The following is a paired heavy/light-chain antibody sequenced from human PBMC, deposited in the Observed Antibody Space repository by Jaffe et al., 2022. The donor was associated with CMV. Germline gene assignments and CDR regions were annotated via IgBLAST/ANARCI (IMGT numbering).Heavy chain of an antibody. J-gene: IGHJ6*02. D-gene: IGHD3-10*01. CDR3: AREGRGGLWFGEPPFNYYYGMDV. CDR1: GFTFSSYG. V-gene: IGHV3-33*01. CDR2: IWYDGSNK. Sequence: QVQLVESGGGVVQPGRSLRLSCAASGFTFSSYGMHWVRQAPGKGLEWVAVIWYDGSNKYYADSVKGRFTISRDNSKNTLYLQMNSLRAEDTAVYYCAREGRGGLWFGEPPFNYYYGMDVWGQGTTVTVSS.
Light chain of an antibody. Sequence: DIQMTQSPSSLSASVGDRVTITCRASQSISSYLNWYQQKPGKAPKLLIYAASSLQSGVPSRFSGSGSGTDFTLTISSLQPEDFATYYCQQSYSTTWTFGQGTKVEIK. CDR3: QQSYSTTWT. CDR2: AAS. J-gene: IGKJ1*01. CDR1: QSISSY. V-gene: IGKV1-39*01.